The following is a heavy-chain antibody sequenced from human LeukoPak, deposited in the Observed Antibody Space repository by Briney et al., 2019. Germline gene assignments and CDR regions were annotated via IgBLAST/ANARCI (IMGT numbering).Heavy chain of an antibody. Sequence: SETLSLTCTVSGGSISSYYWSWIRQPAGKGLEWIGRTYTSGSTNYNPSLKSRVTMSVDTSKNQFSLKLSSVTASDTAVYYCAREVNMVRGVIITKYYYYYYMDVWGKGTTVIVSS. J-gene: IGHJ6*03. CDR2: TYTSGST. CDR1: GGSISSYY. V-gene: IGHV4-4*07. D-gene: IGHD3-10*01. CDR3: AREVNMVRGVIITKYYYYYYMDV.